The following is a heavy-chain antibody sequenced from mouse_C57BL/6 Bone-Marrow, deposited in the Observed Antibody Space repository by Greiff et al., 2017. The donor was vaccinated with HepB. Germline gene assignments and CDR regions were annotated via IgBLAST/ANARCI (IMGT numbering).Heavy chain of an antibody. Sequence: VKLQQPGAELVKPGASVKLSCKASGYTFTSYWMHWVKQRPGQGLEWIGMIHPNSGSTNYNEKFKSKATLTVDKSSSTAYMQLSSLTSEDSAVYYCARDGGAWFAYWGQGTLVTVSA. CDR1: GYTFTSYW. CDR2: IHPNSGST. V-gene: IGHV1-64*01. D-gene: IGHD1-1*02. CDR3: ARDGGAWFAY. J-gene: IGHJ3*01.